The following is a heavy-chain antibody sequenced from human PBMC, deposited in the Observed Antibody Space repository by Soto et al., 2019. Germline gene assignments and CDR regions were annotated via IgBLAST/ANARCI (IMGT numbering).Heavy chain of an antibody. CDR2: FYYTGTT. J-gene: IGHJ4*02. CDR3: ARISYWVKDY. V-gene: IGHV4-61*01. D-gene: IGHD2-8*02. Sequence: PSETLSLTCTVSGASLSSGSYSWSWSRQPPGKGPESIGYFYYTGTTKYNPSLESRVTISADTSKNQFYLNLTSVTAADTPVYYCARISYWVKDYWGQGALVTVSS. CDR1: GASLSSGSYS.